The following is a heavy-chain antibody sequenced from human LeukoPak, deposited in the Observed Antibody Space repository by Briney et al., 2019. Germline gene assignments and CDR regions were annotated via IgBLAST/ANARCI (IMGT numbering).Heavy chain of an antibody. V-gene: IGHV3-30*18. CDR3: AKDSDSSGWYGDFYGMDV. CDR1: GFTFSSYG. D-gene: IGHD6-19*01. Sequence: GGSLRLSCAASGFTFSSYGMHWVRQAPGKGLEWVAVISYDGSNKYYADSVKGRFTISRDNSKNTLYLQMNSLRAEDTAVYYCAKDSDSSGWYGDFYGMDVWGQGTTVTVSS. CDR2: ISYDGSNK. J-gene: IGHJ6*02.